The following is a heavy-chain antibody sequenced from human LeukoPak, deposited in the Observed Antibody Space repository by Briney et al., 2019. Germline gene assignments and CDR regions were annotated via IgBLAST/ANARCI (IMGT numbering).Heavy chain of an antibody. CDR1: GFTFSTFA. J-gene: IGHJ4*02. Sequence: GGSPRLSCAASGFTFSTFAMHWVRLSPGKGLEWVSSITGSGPYMLYADSVKHRFTISRDNTKNLLYLEMNSLRAEDTAMYFCVRDVGAVRGEVYFDYWGQGTLVTVSS. V-gene: IGHV3-21*06. CDR3: VRDVGAVRGEVYFDY. CDR2: ITGSGPYM. D-gene: IGHD3-10*01.